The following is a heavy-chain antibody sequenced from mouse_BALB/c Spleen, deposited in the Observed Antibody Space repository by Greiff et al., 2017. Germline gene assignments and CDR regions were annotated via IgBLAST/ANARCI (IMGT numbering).Heavy chain of an antibody. D-gene: IGHD2-14*01. J-gene: IGHJ3*01. CDR2: ISSGSSTI. CDR3: ARPFYGYDRTFGY. V-gene: IGHV5-17*02. CDR1: GFNFSSFG. Sequence: EVKLQESGGGLVQPGGSRKLSCAASGFNFSSFGMHWVRQAPEKGLEWVAYISSGSSTIYYAETVKGRFTISRDNPKNTLFLQMTSLRSEDTAMYYYARPFYGYDRTFGYWGQGTLVTVSA.